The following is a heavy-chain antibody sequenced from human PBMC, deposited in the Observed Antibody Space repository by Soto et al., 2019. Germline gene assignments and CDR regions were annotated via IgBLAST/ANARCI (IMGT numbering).Heavy chain of an antibody. D-gene: IGHD7-27*01. Sequence: QVQLVESGGGLVKPGGSLRISCAASGFTFSDYYMSWIRQAPGKGLEWFSYISSSGTTIYYTDSVKGRFTISRDNAKNSLYLQMDSLRDEDTAIYYCARDKWGIGGLSDQWGQGTLVTVSS. CDR2: ISSSGTTI. CDR1: GFTFSDYY. V-gene: IGHV3-11*01. J-gene: IGHJ4*02. CDR3: ARDKWGIGGLSDQ.